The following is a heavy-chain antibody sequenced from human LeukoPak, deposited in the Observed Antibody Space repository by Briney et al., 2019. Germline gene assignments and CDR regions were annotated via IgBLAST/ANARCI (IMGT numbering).Heavy chain of an antibody. V-gene: IGHV4-59*01. D-gene: IGHD6-13*01. CDR1: GGSISDYY. CDR3: ARGWYSSPLNNWFDP. CDR2: IYQSGTT. Sequence: SETLSLTCTVSGGSISDYYWCWIRQSPGKGLEWIGHIYQSGTTNYNPSLKSRATMSVDTSKNQFSLKLSSVTAADTAVYYCARGWYSSPLNNWFDPWGQGTLVTVSS. J-gene: IGHJ5*02.